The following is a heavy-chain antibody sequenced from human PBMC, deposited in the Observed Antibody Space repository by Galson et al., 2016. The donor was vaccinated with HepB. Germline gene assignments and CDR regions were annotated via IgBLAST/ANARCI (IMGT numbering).Heavy chain of an antibody. J-gene: IGHJ6*02. D-gene: IGHD3-10*01. CDR2: ISSSSTTI. V-gene: IGHV3-48*01. Sequence: SLRLSCAASGFTFSSYSMNWVRQAPGKGLEWVSYISSSSTTIYYADSVKGRFTISRDNSKNSLYLQMNSLRAEDTAIYYCAKDGGSNHMIRGVVIPGGLDVWGQGTTVTVTS. CDR1: GFTFSSYS. CDR3: AKDGGSNHMIRGVVIPGGLDV.